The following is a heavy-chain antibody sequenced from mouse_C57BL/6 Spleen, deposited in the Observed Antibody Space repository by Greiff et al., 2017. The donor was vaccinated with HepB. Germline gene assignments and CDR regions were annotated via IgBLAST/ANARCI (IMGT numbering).Heavy chain of an antibody. CDR1: GYTFTDYE. CDR3: TRDLPIYPISYFDY. V-gene: IGHV1-15*01. CDR2: IDPETGGT. J-gene: IGHJ2*01. Sequence: QVHVKQSGAELVRPGASVTLSCKASGYTFTDYEMHWVKQTPVHGLEWIGAIDPETGGTAYNQKFKGKAILTADKSSSTAYMELRSLTSEDSAVYYCTRDLPIYPISYFDYWGQGTTLTVSS. D-gene: IGHD2-1*01.